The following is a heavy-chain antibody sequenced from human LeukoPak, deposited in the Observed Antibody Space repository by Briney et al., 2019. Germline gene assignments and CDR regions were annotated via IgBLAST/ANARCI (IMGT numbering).Heavy chain of an antibody. D-gene: IGHD1-26*01. Sequence: SVKISCKASGGTFSSYAISWVRQAPGQGLEWMGGIIPIFGTANYAQKFQGRVTITADESTSTAYMELSSLRSEDTAVYYCASKWEPLYGMDVWDQGTTVTVSS. J-gene: IGHJ6*02. CDR3: ASKWEPLYGMDV. CDR2: IIPIFGTA. V-gene: IGHV1-69*13. CDR1: GGTFSSYA.